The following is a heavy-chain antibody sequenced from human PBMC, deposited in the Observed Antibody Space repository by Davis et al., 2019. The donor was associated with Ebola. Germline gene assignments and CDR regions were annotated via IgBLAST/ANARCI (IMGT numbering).Heavy chain of an antibody. V-gene: IGHV3-64*04. CDR3: ATEIGDYYDSNEIDY. CDR2: ISSNGGTT. J-gene: IGHJ4*02. Sequence: GGSLRLSCSASGFTFSSYAMHWVRQAPGKGLEYVSTISSNGGTTYYADSVKGRFTISRDNSKNTLYLQMNSLRAEDTAVYYCATEIGDYYDSNEIDYWGQGTLVTVSS. D-gene: IGHD3-22*01. CDR1: GFTFSSYA.